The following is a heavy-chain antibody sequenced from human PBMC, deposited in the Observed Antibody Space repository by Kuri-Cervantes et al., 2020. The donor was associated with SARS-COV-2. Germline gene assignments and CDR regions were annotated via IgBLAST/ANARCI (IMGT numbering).Heavy chain of an antibody. Sequence: GGSLRLSCKGSGYSFTNYWIGWVRQMPGKGLEWMGIIYPGDSDTRYSPSFQGQVTISADKSINTAFLQWSRLKASDTAIYYCARRAYGEEVDYYYMDVWGKGTAVTVSS. V-gene: IGHV5-51*01. J-gene: IGHJ6*03. CDR2: IYPGDSDT. CDR1: GYSFTNYW. D-gene: IGHD4-17*01. CDR3: ARRAYGEEVDYYYMDV.